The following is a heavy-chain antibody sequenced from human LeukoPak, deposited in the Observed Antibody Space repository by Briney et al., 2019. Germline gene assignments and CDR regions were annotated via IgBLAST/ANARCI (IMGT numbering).Heavy chain of an antibody. J-gene: IGHJ4*02. Sequence: ASVKVSCKASGYTFTSYGISWVRQAPGQGLEWMGWISAYNGNTNYAQKLQGRVTMTTDTSTSTAYMELRSLRSDDTAVYYCARAGGRYNSNDVVDYWGQGTLVTVSS. CDR3: ARAGGRYNSNDVVDY. CDR1: GYTFTSYG. V-gene: IGHV1-18*01. D-gene: IGHD1-20*01. CDR2: ISAYNGNT.